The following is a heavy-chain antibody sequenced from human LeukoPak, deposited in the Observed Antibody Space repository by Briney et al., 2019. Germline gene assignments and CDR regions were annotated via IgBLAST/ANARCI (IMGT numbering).Heavy chain of an antibody. CDR2: IRSKAYGGTT. CDR1: GFTFGDYA. J-gene: IGHJ4*02. V-gene: IGHV3-49*03. Sequence: GGSLRLSCTASGFTFGDYAMSWFRQAPGKGLEWVGFIRSKAYGGTTEYAASVKGRFTISRDDSKSIAYLQMNSLKTEDTAVYYCTRAFIVVVVAATAPFDYWGQGTLVTVSS. D-gene: IGHD2-15*01. CDR3: TRAFIVVVVAATAPFDY.